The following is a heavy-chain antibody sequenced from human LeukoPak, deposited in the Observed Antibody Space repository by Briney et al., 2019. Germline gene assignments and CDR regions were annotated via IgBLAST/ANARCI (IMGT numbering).Heavy chain of an antibody. CDR2: ISSSGSTI. V-gene: IGHV3-11*01. CDR3: ARDGCSSTSCSDY. CDR1: GFTFSDYY. J-gene: IGHJ4*02. D-gene: IGHD2-2*01. Sequence: GGSLRLSCAASGFTFSDYYMSWIRQAPGKGLEWVSYISSSGSTIYYADSVKGRFTISRDNAKNLLYLQMNSLRAEDTAVYYCARDGCSSTSCSDYWGQGTLVTVSS.